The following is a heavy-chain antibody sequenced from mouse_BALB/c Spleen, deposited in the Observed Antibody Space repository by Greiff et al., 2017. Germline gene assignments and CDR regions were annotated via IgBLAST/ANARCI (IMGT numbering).Heavy chain of an antibody. J-gene: IGHJ2*01. CDR1: GYSITSDYA. V-gene: IGHV3-2*02. D-gene: IGHD2-4*01. CDR2: ISYSGST. Sequence: EVKLVESGPGLVKPSQSLSLTCTVTGYSITSDYAWNWIRQFPGNKLEWMGYISYSGSTSYNPSLKSRISITRDTSKNQFFLQLNSVTTEDTATYYCAGYTMITTGLDYWGQGTTLTVSS. CDR3: AGYTMITTGLDY.